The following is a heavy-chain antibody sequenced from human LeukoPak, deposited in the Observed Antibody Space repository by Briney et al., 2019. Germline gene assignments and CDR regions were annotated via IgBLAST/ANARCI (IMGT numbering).Heavy chain of an antibody. CDR3: ARERRYCSGGSCYPNAWNLGY. CDR1: EFTFSSYS. J-gene: IGHJ4*02. V-gene: IGHV3-48*01. Sequence: GGSLRLSCAASEFTFSSYSMNWVRQAPGKGLEWVSYISSSSSTIYYADSVKGRFTISRDNSKNTLYLQMNSLRAEDTAVYYCARERRYCSGGSCYPNAWNLGYWGQGTLVTVSS. D-gene: IGHD2-15*01. CDR2: ISSSSSTI.